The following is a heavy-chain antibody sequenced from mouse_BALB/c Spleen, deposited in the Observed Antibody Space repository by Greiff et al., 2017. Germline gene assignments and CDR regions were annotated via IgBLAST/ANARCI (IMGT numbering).Heavy chain of an antibody. CDR3: NAPYDRYDDYFDY. CDR2: IDPENGDT. D-gene: IGHD2-14*01. J-gene: IGHJ2*01. V-gene: IGHV14-4*02. Sequence: VQLQQSGAELVRSGASVKLSCTASGFNIKDYYMHWVKQRPEQGLEWIGWIDPENGDTEYAPKFQGKATMTADTSSNTAYLQLSSLTSEDTAVYYGNAPYDRYDDYFDYWGQGTTLTVSS. CDR1: GFNIKDYY.